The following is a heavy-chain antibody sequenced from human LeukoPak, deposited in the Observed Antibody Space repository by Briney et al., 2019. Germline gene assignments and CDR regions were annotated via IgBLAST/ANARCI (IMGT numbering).Heavy chain of an antibody. J-gene: IGHJ4*02. D-gene: IGHD3-22*01. CDR3: ARRLYYYDSSGYYWAYYFDY. Sequence: SETLSLTCTVSGGSISDNYYYWSWIRQPAGKGLEWIGHIYTSGSTNYNPSLKSRVTISVDTSKNQFSLKLSSVTAADTAVYYCARRLYYYDSSGYYWAYYFDYWGQGTLVTVSS. V-gene: IGHV4-61*09. CDR1: GGSISDNYYY. CDR2: IYTSGST.